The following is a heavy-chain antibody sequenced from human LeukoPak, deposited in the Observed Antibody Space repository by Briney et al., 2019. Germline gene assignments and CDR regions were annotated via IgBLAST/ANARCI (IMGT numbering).Heavy chain of an antibody. D-gene: IGHD3-10*01. CDR2: IYSGGST. CDR1: GFTFSSYG. CDR3: ARDFSTAYYGSGSSYLLDY. J-gene: IGHJ4*02. Sequence: PGGSLRLSCAASGFTFSSYGMHWVRQAPGKGLEWVAVIYSGGSTYYADSVKGRFTISRDNSKNTLYLQMNSLRAEDTALYYCARDFSTAYYGSGSSYLLDYWGQGTLVTVSS. V-gene: IGHV3-53*01.